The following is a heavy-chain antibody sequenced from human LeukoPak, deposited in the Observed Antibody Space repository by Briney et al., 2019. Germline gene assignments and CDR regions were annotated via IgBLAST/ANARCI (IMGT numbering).Heavy chain of an antibody. Sequence: PSETLSLTCTVSGGSISSGGYYWTWIRQHPGKGLEWIGYICYSGSTYYNPSLKSRLTISIDTSKNQFSLKLSSVTAADTAVYYCARSTDMVRGVIGYWGQGTLVTVSS. CDR3: ARSTDMVRGVIGY. J-gene: IGHJ4*02. D-gene: IGHD3-10*01. V-gene: IGHV4-31*03. CDR1: GGSISSGGYY. CDR2: ICYSGST.